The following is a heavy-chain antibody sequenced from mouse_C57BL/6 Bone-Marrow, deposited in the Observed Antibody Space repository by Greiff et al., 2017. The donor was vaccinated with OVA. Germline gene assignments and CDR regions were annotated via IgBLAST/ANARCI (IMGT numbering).Heavy chain of an antibody. CDR1: GYTFTSSW. CDR3: ATDY. Sequence: VQLQQPGPELVRPGSSVKLSCKASGYTFTSSWMDWVNQRPGKGLEWIGHIYPSDRATTYNQKFKDKATLTVDKSSSTADMQLSSLTSEDSAVYYGATDYWGQGATPTVSA. V-gene: IGHV1-61*01. CDR2: IYPSDRAT. J-gene: IGHJ2*01.